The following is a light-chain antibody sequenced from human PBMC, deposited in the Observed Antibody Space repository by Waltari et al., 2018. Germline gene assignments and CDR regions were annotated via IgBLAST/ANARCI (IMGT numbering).Light chain of an antibody. CDR1: TSDVGSYNF. V-gene: IGLV2-23*01. CDR3: CSYAGSSILV. J-gene: IGLJ2*01. Sequence: QSALAQPASVSGSPGQPITISCTGTTSDVGSYNFVSWYQQHPGKAPKLMIYEGSKRPSGVSNRFSGSKSGNTASLTISGLQAEDEADYYCCSYAGSSILVFGGGTKLTVL. CDR2: EGS.